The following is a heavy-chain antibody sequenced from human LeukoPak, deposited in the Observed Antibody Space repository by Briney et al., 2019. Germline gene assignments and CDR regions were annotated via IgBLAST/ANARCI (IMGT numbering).Heavy chain of an antibody. V-gene: IGHV4-34*01. CDR1: GGSFSGYY. CDR2: INHSGST. D-gene: IGHD4-17*01. CDR3: ARGLGTVTTNWFDP. Sequence: SETLSLTCAVYGGSFSGYYWSWIRQPPGKGLEWIGEINHSGSTNYNPSLKSRVTISVDTSKYQFSLKLSSVTAADTAVYYCARGLGTVTTNWFDPWGQGTLVTVSS. J-gene: IGHJ5*02.